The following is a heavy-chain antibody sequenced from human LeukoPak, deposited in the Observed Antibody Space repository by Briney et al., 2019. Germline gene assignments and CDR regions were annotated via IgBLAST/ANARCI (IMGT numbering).Heavy chain of an antibody. CDR2: ISGSGGST. J-gene: IGHJ4*02. Sequence: PGGSLRLSCAASGFTFSSYAMSRVRQAPGKGLEWVSGISGSGGSTYYADSVKGRFTISRDNSKNTLYLQMNSLRAEDTAVYYCAKCPYSSSWPYFDYWGQGTLVTVSS. V-gene: IGHV3-23*01. CDR3: AKCPYSSSWPYFDY. CDR1: GFTFSSYA. D-gene: IGHD6-13*01.